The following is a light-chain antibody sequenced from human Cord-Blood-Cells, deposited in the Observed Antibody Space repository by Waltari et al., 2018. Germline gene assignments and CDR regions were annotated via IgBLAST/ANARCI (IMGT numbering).Light chain of an antibody. CDR3: QQYNSYWT. Sequence: DIQLTQSPSTLSALVGNRATITCRASQSISSWLAWYQQKPGKAPKLLIYKASSLESGVPSRFSGSGSGTEFTLTISSLQPDDFATYYCQQYNSYWTFGQGTKVEIK. CDR1: QSISSW. J-gene: IGKJ1*01. V-gene: IGKV1-5*03. CDR2: KAS.